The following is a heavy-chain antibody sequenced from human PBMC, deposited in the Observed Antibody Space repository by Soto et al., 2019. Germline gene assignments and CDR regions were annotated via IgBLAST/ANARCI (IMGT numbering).Heavy chain of an antibody. CDR1: GGTFGSHG. J-gene: IGHJ4*02. CDR2: LIAMLGTP. V-gene: IGHV1-69*13. D-gene: IGHD5-18*01. Sequence: WASVKVSCKASGGTFGSHGIAWVRQAPGQGLEWMGGLIAMLGTPTYARKVQGRATITADESLTSSYLELRSLRSEDTAVYFCARGAMANSDYWGQGPVVTVSS. CDR3: ARGAMANSDY.